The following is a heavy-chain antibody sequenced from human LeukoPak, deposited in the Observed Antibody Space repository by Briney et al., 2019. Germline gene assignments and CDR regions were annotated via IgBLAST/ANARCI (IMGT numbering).Heavy chain of an antibody. Sequence: GGSLRLSCATSGFTFSNYGMSWVRQAPGKGLEWVSAISGSGARTYYADSVKGRFITSRDNSKNTLYLQMNSLRAEDTAVYYYARDDRYSVDYWGQGTLVTVSS. CDR1: GFTFSNYG. D-gene: IGHD2-15*01. V-gene: IGHV3-23*01. CDR2: ISGSGART. J-gene: IGHJ4*02. CDR3: ARDDRYSVDY.